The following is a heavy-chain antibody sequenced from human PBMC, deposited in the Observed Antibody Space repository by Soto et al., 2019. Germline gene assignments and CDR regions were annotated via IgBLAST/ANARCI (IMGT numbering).Heavy chain of an antibody. CDR2: IWYDGSNK. D-gene: IGHD3-9*01. J-gene: IGHJ4*02. CDR1: GFTCSSYG. V-gene: IGHV3-33*01. CDR3: ARDSTLYDILTGPFDY. Sequence: GGSLRLSCAASGFTCSSYGMHWVLQAPGKGLEWVAVIWYDGSNKYYADSVKGRFTISRDNSKNTLYLQMNSLRAEDTAVYYCARDSTLYDILTGPFDYWGQGTLVTVSS.